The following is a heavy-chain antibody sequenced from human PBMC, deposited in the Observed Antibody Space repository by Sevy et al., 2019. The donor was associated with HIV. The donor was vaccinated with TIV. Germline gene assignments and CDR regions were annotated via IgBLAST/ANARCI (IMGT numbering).Heavy chain of an antibody. CDR3: ARNTYYLDSTGFGAFDI. Sequence: GGSLRLSCAASGFTFDDYAMSWVRQAPGKGLEWVSAINWKTDNDGYADSVKGRFTISRDNAKRSLYLQMNSLRPEDTALYHCARNTYYLDSTGFGAFDIWGQGIMVTVSS. CDR1: GFTFDDYA. D-gene: IGHD3-22*01. CDR2: INWKTDND. J-gene: IGHJ3*02. V-gene: IGHV3-20*01.